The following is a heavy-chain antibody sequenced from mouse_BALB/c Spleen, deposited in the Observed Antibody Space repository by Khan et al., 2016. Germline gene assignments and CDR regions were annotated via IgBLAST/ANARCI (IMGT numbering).Heavy chain of an antibody. D-gene: IGHD1-1*01. J-gene: IGHJ1*01. V-gene: IGHV9-3-1*01. CDR3: ARYRYYDGSSRYFDV. Sequence: QIQLVQSGPELKKPGKTVKISCKASGYTFTNYGMNWVKQAPGKGLKWMGWINTYSGESTYADDFKGRFAFSLDTSANTAYLQINNLKNEDTATXFCARYRYYDGSSRYFDVWGAGTTVTVSA. CDR2: INTYSGES. CDR1: GYTFTNYG.